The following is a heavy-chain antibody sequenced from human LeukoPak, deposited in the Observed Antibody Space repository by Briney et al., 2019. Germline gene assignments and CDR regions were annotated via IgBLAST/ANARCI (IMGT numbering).Heavy chain of an antibody. V-gene: IGHV1-46*01. CDR3: AREGATATTREGALSSYYYYYMDV. J-gene: IGHJ6*03. Sequence: ASVKVSCKASGYTFTSYYMHWVGQAPAKGLAGMGIINPSGGSTSYEQKVQGRVTMTRDISTSTVYLELRSLRSEEKAAYYCAREGATATTREGALSSYYYYYMDVWGKGTTVTVSS. CDR1: GYTFTSYY. CDR2: INPSGGST. D-gene: IGHD1-26*01.